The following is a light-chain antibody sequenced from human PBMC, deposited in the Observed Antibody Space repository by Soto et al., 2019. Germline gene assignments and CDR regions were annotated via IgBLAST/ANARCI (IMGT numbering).Light chain of an antibody. CDR3: SSYAGGGTWV. V-gene: IGLV2-23*01. J-gene: IGLJ3*02. CDR1: SSDVGGYSL. CDR2: EDN. Sequence: QSALTQPASVSGSPGQSITISCSGTSSDVGGYSLVSWYQQYPGKAPELIIYEDNRRPSGVSNRFSASKSGNTASLTISGLQAEDEGDYYCSSYAGGGTWVFGGGTKVTVL.